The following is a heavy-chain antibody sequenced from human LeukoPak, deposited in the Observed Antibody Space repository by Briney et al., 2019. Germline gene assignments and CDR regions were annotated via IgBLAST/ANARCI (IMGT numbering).Heavy chain of an antibody. CDR1: GGTFSSYA. Sequence: SVKVSCKASGGTFSSYAISWVRQAPGQGLGWMGRIIPIFGTANYAQKFQGRVTITTDESTSTAYMELSSLRSEDTAVYYCARSEYYYDSSGYYFDYWGQGTLVTVSS. CDR3: ARSEYYYDSSGYYFDY. J-gene: IGHJ4*02. V-gene: IGHV1-69*05. D-gene: IGHD3-22*01. CDR2: IIPIFGTA.